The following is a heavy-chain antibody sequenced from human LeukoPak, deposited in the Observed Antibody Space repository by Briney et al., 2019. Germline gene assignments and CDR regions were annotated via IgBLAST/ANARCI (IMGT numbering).Heavy chain of an antibody. Sequence: ASVKVSCKASGYTFTSYGISWVRQAPGQGLEWMGWISAYNGNTNYAQKLQGRVTMTTDTSTSTAYMELRSLRSDDTAVYYCARSPYYYDSSGYPDYWVQGTLVTVSS. D-gene: IGHD3-22*01. CDR2: ISAYNGNT. CDR3: ARSPYYYDSSGYPDY. J-gene: IGHJ4*02. V-gene: IGHV1-18*01. CDR1: GYTFTSYG.